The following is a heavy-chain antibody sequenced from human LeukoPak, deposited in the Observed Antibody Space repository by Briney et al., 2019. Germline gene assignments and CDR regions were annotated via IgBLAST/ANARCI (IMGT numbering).Heavy chain of an antibody. J-gene: IGHJ4*02. CDR1: GGSISSYY. Sequence: SETLSLTCTVSGGSISSYYWSWIRQPPGKGLEWIGYIYYSGSTNYNPSLKSRVTISVDTSKNQFSLKLSSVTAADTAVYYCARARLITIFGVVIFESGDYWGQGTLVTVSS. D-gene: IGHD3-3*01. CDR2: IYYSGST. CDR3: ARARLITIFGVVIFESGDY. V-gene: IGHV4-59*01.